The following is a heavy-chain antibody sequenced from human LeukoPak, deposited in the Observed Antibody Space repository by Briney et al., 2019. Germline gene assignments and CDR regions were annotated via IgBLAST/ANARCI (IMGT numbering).Heavy chain of an antibody. CDR2: IYYSGST. J-gene: IGHJ4*02. CDR3: ARGSADILTGYYDPFDY. CDR1: GGSISSYY. D-gene: IGHD3-9*01. Sequence: SETLSLTCTVSGGSISSYYWSWIRQPPGKGLEWIGYIYYSGSTNYNPSLKSRVTISVDTSKNQSSLKLSSVTAADTAVYYCARGSADILTGYYDPFDYWGQGTLVTVSS. V-gene: IGHV4-59*01.